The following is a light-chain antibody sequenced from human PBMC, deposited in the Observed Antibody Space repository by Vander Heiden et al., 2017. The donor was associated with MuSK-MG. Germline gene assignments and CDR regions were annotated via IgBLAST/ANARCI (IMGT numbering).Light chain of an antibody. CDR2: EVS. CDR1: SSDVGSYNL. CDR3: CAYAGSSTYV. Sequence: QSALTQPSSVSGSPGQAITISCTGTSSDVGSYNLVSWYQQHPGKAPNLMIYEVSKRPSGVSNRFSGSKSGNTASLTISGLQDEDEADYYCCAYAGSSTYVFGTGTKVTVL. V-gene: IGLV2-23*02. J-gene: IGLJ1*01.